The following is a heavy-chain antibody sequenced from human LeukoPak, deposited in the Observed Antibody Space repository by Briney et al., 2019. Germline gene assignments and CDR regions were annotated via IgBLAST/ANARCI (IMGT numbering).Heavy chain of an antibody. V-gene: IGHV1-18*01. J-gene: IGHJ4*02. CDR1: VYTFTNYG. CDR3: ARDRSSSSY. Sequence: ASVTVSFMSSVYTFTNYGISWVRQAPGQGVAWMGWISAYNGITNYPQKFQGRVTMTTDTSTSTAYMELRSMTSDDSAVYYCARDRSSSSYWGQGTLVTVSS. D-gene: IGHD6-6*01. CDR2: ISAYNGIT.